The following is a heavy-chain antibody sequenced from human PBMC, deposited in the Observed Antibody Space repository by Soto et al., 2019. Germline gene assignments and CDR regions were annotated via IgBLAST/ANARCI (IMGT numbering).Heavy chain of an antibody. D-gene: IGHD3-10*01. CDR3: ARDHLVMVRGVSSFGY. CDR2: IWYDGSNK. J-gene: IGHJ4*02. Sequence: GGSLRLSCAASGFTFSSYGMHWVRQAPGKGLEWVAVIWYDGSNKYYADSVKGRFTISRDNSKNTLYLQMNSLRAEDTAVYYCARDHLVMVRGVSSFGYWGQGTLVTVS. CDR1: GFTFSSYG. V-gene: IGHV3-33*01.